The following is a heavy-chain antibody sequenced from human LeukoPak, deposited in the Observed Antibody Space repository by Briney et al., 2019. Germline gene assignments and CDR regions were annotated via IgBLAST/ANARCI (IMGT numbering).Heavy chain of an antibody. CDR1: GGTFSSYA. Sequence: SVKVSCKASGGTFSSYAISWVRQAPGQGLEWMGGIIPIFGTANYAQKFQGRVTITADESTSTAYMELSSLRSVDTAVYYCARGWLAETTVVTPYNYWGRGTLVSVSS. V-gene: IGHV1-69*13. CDR2: IIPIFGTA. CDR3: ARGWLAETTVVTPYNY. D-gene: IGHD4-23*01. J-gene: IGHJ4*02.